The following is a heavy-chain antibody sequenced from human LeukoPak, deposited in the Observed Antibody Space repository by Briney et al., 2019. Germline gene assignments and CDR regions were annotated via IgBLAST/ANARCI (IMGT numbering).Heavy chain of an antibody. Sequence: SVKVSCKASGGTLTSYAISWVRQAPGQGLEWMGGIVPIFGTANYAQKFQGRVTITADESTSTAYMELSSLRSEDTAVYYCARERAPGIAAPWFDRWGQGTLVTVSS. J-gene: IGHJ5*02. V-gene: IGHV1-69*01. CDR3: ARERAPGIAAPWFDR. CDR2: IVPIFGTA. CDR1: GGTLTSYA. D-gene: IGHD6-13*01.